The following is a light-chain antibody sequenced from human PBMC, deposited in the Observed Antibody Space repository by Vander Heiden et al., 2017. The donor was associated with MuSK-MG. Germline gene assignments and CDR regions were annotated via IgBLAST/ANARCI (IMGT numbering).Light chain of an antibody. J-gene: IGKJ2*01. V-gene: IGKV2-28*01. Sequence: DIVMTQSPLPLPVTPGEPASISCRSSQSLLHSNGYNYLDWYLQKPGQSPQLLIYLGSNRASGVPDRFSGSGSGTDFTLKISRVEAEDVGVYYCRQALQTAQTFGQGTKLEIK. CDR3: RQALQTAQT. CDR2: LGS. CDR1: QSLLHSNGYNY.